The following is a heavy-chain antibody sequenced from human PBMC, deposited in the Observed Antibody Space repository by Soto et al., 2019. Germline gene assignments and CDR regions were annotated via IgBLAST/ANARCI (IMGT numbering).Heavy chain of an antibody. V-gene: IGHV4-34*01. CDR2: INHSGST. Sequence: SETLSLTCAVYGGSFSGYYWSWIRQPPGKGLEWIGEINHSGSTNYNPSLKSRVTISVDTSKNQFSLKRSSVTAADTAVYYCARTRGRRFGELLYRANYYGIDVWRQGTTVTVAS. CDR3: ARTRGRRFGELLYRANYYGIDV. CDR1: GGSFSGYY. J-gene: IGHJ6*02. D-gene: IGHD3-10*01.